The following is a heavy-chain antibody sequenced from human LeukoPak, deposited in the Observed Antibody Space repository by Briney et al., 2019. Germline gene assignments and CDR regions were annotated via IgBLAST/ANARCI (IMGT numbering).Heavy chain of an antibody. Sequence: SETLSLTCAVYGGSSSGYYWSWIRQPPRKGLEWIGEINHSGSTNYNPSLKSRVIISVDTSKNQFSLKLSSVTAADTAVYYCARGLNWGYYYGMDVWGQGTTVTVSS. CDR1: GGSSSGYY. J-gene: IGHJ6*02. V-gene: IGHV4-34*01. CDR3: ARGLNWGYYYGMDV. D-gene: IGHD7-27*01. CDR2: INHSGST.